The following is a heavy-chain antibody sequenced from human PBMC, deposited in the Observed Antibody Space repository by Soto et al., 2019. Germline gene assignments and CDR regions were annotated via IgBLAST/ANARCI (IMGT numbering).Heavy chain of an antibody. Sequence: QVQLQQSGPGLVKPSQTLSLNSAISGDSVSSNSAAWNCIRQSPSRGLEWLGRTYYRSNWYNDYAGSVKSRININPNTSKNLCSLQLNSLTLEDSAVYYCAREQSSPFDYWGQGTLVTVSS. J-gene: IGHJ4*02. V-gene: IGHV6-1*01. CDR2: TYYRSNWYN. CDR1: GDSVSSNSAA. CDR3: AREQSSPFDY. D-gene: IGHD4-4*01.